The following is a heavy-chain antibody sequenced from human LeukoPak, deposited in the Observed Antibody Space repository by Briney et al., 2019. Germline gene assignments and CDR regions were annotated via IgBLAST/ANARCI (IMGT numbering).Heavy chain of an antibody. CDR2: ISGSGGST. CDR3: AKSPNGGWVRTMDV. V-gene: IGHV3-23*01. J-gene: IGHJ6*02. D-gene: IGHD6-19*01. Sequence: GGSLRLSCAASGFTFSSYAMSWVRQAPGKGLEWVSAISGSGGSTYCADSVKGRFTISRDNSKNTLYLQMNSLRAEDTAVYYCAKSPNGGWVRTMDVWGQGTTVTVSS. CDR1: GFTFSSYA.